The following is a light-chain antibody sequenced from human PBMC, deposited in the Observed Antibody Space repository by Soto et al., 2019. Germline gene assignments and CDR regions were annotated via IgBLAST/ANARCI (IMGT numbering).Light chain of an antibody. V-gene: IGLV2-14*01. CDR3: SSYTSSSIVV. J-gene: IGLJ1*01. CDR2: EVS. Sequence: QSALTQPASVSGSPGQSITISCTGTSSDVGGYNYVSWYQQHPGKAPKLMIYEVSQRPSGDSNRFYGSKSGNTASLTISGLPAEDEADYWCSSYTSSSIVVFGNGKKVTVL. CDR1: SSDVGGYNY.